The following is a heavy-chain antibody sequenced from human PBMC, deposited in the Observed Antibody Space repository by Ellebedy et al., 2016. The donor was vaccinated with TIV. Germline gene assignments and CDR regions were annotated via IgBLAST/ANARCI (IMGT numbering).Heavy chain of an antibody. J-gene: IGHJ4*02. CDR2: IGGSGTAT. Sequence: PGGSLRLSCAASGFTFNSYAMNWVRQAPGKGLEWVSSIGGSGTATYYADSVRGRFTISRDNSKNTLYLQMNSLRAEDTAVYYCARKVPGSYSFDYWGQGNLVTVSS. D-gene: IGHD1-26*01. CDR1: GFTFNSYA. CDR3: ARKVPGSYSFDY. V-gene: IGHV3-23*01.